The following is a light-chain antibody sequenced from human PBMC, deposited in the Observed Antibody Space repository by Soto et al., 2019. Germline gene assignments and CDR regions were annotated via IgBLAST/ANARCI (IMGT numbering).Light chain of an antibody. Sequence: QSALTQPASVSGSXXXSXXXXXTGTSSDVGGYNYVSWYQQHPGKAPKLMIYEVSNRPSGVSNRFSGSKSGNTASLTISGLQAEDEANYYCSSYTTSSTLVFGGGTKLTVL. CDR1: SSDVGGYNY. J-gene: IGLJ3*02. CDR2: EVS. CDR3: SSYTTSSTLV. V-gene: IGLV2-14*01.